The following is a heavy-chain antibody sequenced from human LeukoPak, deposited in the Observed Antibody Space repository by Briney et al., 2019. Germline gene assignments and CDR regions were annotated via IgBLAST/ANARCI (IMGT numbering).Heavy chain of an antibody. CDR2: ISYDGSNK. CDR3: ARENKD. Sequence: PGGSLRLSCAASGFTFSSYAMHWVRQAPGKGLEWVAVISYDGSNKYYADSVKGRFTISRDNSKNTLYLQMNSLRAEDTAVYYCARENKDWGQGTLVTVSS. D-gene: IGHD1/OR15-1a*01. CDR1: GFTFSSYA. J-gene: IGHJ4*02. V-gene: IGHV3-30-3*01.